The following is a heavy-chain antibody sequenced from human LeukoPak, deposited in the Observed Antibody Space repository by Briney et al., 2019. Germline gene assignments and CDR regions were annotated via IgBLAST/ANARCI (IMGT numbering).Heavy chain of an antibody. J-gene: IGHJ2*01. CDR1: GFXFSSYW. Sequence: GGSLRLSCAASGFXFSSYWMHWVRQAPGKGLVWVSRINSDGNSTIYADSVKGRFTISRDNAKNTLYLQMNSLRAEDTAVYYCARPPYSSGSFDLWGRGTLVTVSS. CDR2: INSDGNST. D-gene: IGHD6-19*01. CDR3: ARPPYSSGSFDL. V-gene: IGHV3-74*01.